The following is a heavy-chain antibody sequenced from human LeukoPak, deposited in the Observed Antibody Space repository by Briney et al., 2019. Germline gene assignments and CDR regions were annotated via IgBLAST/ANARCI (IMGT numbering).Heavy chain of an antibody. J-gene: IGHJ6*03. CDR2: IYTSGST. Sequence: PSETLSLTCTVSGGSISSDSYYWSWIRQPAGKGLEWIGRIYTSGSTNYNPSLKSRVTISVDTSKNQFSLKLSSVTAADTAVYYCASNVLRYFDWSPPDYYYYMDVWGKGTTVTISS. D-gene: IGHD3-9*01. V-gene: IGHV4-61*02. CDR1: GGSISSDSYY. CDR3: ASNVLRYFDWSPPDYYYYMDV.